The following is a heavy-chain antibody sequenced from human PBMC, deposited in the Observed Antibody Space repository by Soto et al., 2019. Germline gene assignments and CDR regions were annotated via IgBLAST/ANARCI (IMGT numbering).Heavy chain of an antibody. CDR1: GFTFSNYA. CDR2: ISGSGGTT. V-gene: IGHV3-23*01. CDR3: AKGPSRFYLGTIDD. J-gene: IGHJ4*02. D-gene: IGHD1-7*01. Sequence: GGSLRLSCAASGFTFSNYAMNWVRQAPGKGLEWVSGISGSGGTTYYADSVKGRFTISRDNSKNTLYLQMNSLRTEDTAVYYCAKGPSRFYLGTIDDCGQGTLVTVSS.